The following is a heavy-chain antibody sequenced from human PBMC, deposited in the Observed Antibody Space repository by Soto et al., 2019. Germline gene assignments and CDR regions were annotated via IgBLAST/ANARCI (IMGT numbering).Heavy chain of an antibody. Sequence: SETLSLTCTVSGGSFTSGGYYWSWIRQLPGKGLEWIGYIYYSGSTYYNPSLKSRFTISLDTSKNQFSLKLSSVTAADTAVYYCARATSFSGHHGYWGQGTLVTVSS. J-gene: IGHJ4*02. CDR2: IYYSGST. CDR3: ARATSFSGHHGY. CDR1: GGSFTSGGYY. V-gene: IGHV4-31*03. D-gene: IGHD2-8*02.